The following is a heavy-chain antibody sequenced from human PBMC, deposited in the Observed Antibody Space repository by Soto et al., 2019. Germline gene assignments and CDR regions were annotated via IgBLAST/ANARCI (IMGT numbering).Heavy chain of an antibody. D-gene: IGHD1-1*01. CDR3: ARDGLGTTRRYFDH. J-gene: IGHJ4*02. V-gene: IGHV1-69*04. CDR1: GGTFTSYA. CDR2: VIPVLGVA. Sequence: QVQLVQSGAEVQKPGSSVKVSCKASGGTFTSYAFNWVRQAPGRGLEWMGRVIPVLGVADYAQKFQDRVTITADKSTSTVYMELSSLRSEDTVLYYCARDGLGTTRRYFDHWGQGTRVTVSS.